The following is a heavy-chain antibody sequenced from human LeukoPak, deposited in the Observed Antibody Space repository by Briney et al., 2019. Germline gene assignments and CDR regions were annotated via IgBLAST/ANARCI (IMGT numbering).Heavy chain of an antibody. Sequence: SETLSLTCTVSGDSINSGDFYWSWIRQPPGKGLEWIGYINYYGNTYYHPSLKSRTIISVDTSKNQFSLKLTSVTAADTAVYYCASEYCSSTSCYADYWGQGTLVTVSS. J-gene: IGHJ4*02. CDR3: ASEYCSSTSCYADY. V-gene: IGHV4-30-4*01. D-gene: IGHD2-2*01. CDR1: GDSINSGDFY. CDR2: INYYGNT.